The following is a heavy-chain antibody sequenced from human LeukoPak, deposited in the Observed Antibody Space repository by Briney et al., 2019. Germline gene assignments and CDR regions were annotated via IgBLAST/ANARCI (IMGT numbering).Heavy chain of an antibody. D-gene: IGHD1-26*01. CDR1: GYTFINYY. J-gene: IGHJ4*02. CDR3: ARGERSGSFDY. Sequence: GASVKVSCKASGYTFINYYMHWVRQAPGQGLEWVGIINPGGGSTSYAQKFQGRVTMTSDTSTSTVYMDLSSLRSEDTAVYYCARGERSGSFDYWGQGTLVTVSS. V-gene: IGHV1-46*01. CDR2: INPGGGST.